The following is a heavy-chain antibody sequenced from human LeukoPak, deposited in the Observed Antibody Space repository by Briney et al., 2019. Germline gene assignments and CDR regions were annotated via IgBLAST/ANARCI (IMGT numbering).Heavy chain of an antibody. CDR1: GYTFTSYD. V-gene: IGHV1-8*01. J-gene: IGHJ4*02. Sequence: GASVKVSCKASGYTFTSYDINWVRQAAALGHEWMGWMNPNSGNTGYAQKFQGRVTMTRNTSISTAYMELSSLRSEDTAVYYCARVGNSGYDWSGNWGQGTLVTVSS. CDR3: ARVGNSGYDWSGN. D-gene: IGHD5-12*01. CDR2: MNPNSGNT.